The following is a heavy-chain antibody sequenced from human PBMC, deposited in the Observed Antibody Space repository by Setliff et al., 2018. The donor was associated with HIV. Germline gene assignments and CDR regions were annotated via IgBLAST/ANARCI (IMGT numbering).Heavy chain of an antibody. J-gene: IGHJ4*02. CDR3: TRGASSYNYYDSSEQDY. D-gene: IGHD3-22*01. V-gene: IGHV3-49*04. CDR1: GFTFGDYA. Sequence: PGGSLRLSCTASGFTFGDYAMSWVRQAPGKGLEWVGFIRSKAYGGTTEYAASVKGRFTISRDDSKSIAYLQMNSLKTEDTAVYYCTRGASSYNYYDSSEQDYWGQGTLVTVSS. CDR2: IRSKAYGGTT.